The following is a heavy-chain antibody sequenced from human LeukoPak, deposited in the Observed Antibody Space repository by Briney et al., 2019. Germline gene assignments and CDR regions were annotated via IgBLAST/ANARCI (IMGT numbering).Heavy chain of an antibody. J-gene: IGHJ4*02. CDR2: ISYDGSNE. CDR3: ASGLFDFWTGYLNY. Sequence: GGSLRLSCAASGFTFSSYVMHWVRQAPGKGLEWVAIISYDGSNEYYADSVKGRFTISRDNSKNTLYLQMNILTPEDTAVYYCASGLFDFWTGYLNYWGQGTLVTVSS. V-gene: IGHV3-30*04. CDR1: GFTFSSYV. D-gene: IGHD3/OR15-3a*01.